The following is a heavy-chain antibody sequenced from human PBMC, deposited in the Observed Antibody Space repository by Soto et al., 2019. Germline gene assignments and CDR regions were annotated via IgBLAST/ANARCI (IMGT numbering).Heavy chain of an antibody. CDR3: LKDLTPGGLDY. Sequence: QTGGSLRLSCAASGFTFDGHATHWVRQVPGKGLEWVSGVYWESGNTGYADSVKGRFTISRDKVKRSVYLQMNSLRVDDTALYYCLKDLTPGGLDYWGQGTLVTVSS. CDR1: GFTFDGHA. D-gene: IGHD2-15*01. J-gene: IGHJ4*02. V-gene: IGHV3-9*01. CDR2: VYWESGNT.